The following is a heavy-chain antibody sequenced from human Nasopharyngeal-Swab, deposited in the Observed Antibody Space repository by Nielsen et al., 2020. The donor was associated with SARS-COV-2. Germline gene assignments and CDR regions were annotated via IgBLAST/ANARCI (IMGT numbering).Heavy chain of an antibody. CDR3: ARSAGSGWYWTYYYYGMDV. J-gene: IGHJ6*02. V-gene: IGHV3-23*01. CDR2: ISGSGGST. D-gene: IGHD6-19*01. Sequence: GESLKISCAASGFTFSSYAMSWVRQAPGKGLEWVSAISGSGGSTYYADSVKGRFTISRDNSKNTLYLQMNSLRAEDTAVYYCARSAGSGWYWTYYYYGMDVWGQGTTVTVSS. CDR1: GFTFSSYA.